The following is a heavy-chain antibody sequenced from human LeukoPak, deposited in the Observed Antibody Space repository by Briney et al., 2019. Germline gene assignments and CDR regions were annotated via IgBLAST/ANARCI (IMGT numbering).Heavy chain of an antibody. CDR3: ARGPPKCRGRDCRYGGYHMDV. D-gene: IGHD2-21*02. CDR2: IYADGST. CDR1: GGSISSCY. J-gene: IGHJ6*03. Sequence: SETLSLTCTVSGGSISSCYWSWIRQPAGKGLEWIGRIYADGSTYDNPSLRSRLTLSLDTSKNRFSLKLNSVTAADTAVYYCARGPPKCRGRDCRYGGYHMDVWGKGTMVTISS. V-gene: IGHV4-4*07.